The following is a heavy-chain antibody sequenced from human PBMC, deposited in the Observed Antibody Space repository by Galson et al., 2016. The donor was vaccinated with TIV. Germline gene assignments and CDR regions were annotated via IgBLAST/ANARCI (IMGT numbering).Heavy chain of an antibody. D-gene: IGHD6-19*01. CDR1: GGTFRSYV. Sequence: SVKVSCKASGGTFRSYVVTWVRQAPGQGLEWVGGIISISGTANYAQKLQGRLTITTDESTSTSYMGLTSLTSEDTAIYYCARGNPVAGRGIDYWGQGTLVTVSS. CDR2: IISISGTA. J-gene: IGHJ4*02. V-gene: IGHV1-69*05. CDR3: ARGNPVAGRGIDY.